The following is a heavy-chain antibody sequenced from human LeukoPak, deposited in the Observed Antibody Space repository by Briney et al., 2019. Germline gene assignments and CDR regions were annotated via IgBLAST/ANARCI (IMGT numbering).Heavy chain of an antibody. D-gene: IGHD3-10*01. CDR2: INSDGRSA. CDR3: ARYYGSGTYALDY. V-gene: IGHV3-74*01. Sequence: GGSLRLSCAASGFTFSTYFMHWDRQAPGMGLVWVSRINSDGRSASYSVSGKGRFSISRDNAKNTLYLQMNSLRAEDTAVYYCARYYGSGTYALDYWGQGTLVTVSS. J-gene: IGHJ4*02. CDR1: GFTFSTYF.